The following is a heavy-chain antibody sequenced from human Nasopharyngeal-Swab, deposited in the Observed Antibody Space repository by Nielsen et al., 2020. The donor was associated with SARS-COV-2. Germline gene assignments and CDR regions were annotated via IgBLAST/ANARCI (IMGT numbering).Heavy chain of an antibody. V-gene: IGHV7-4-1*02. J-gene: IGHJ6*02. CDR3: ARDRGGVAAAGPPWDYYGMDV. CDR1: GYTFTSYA. D-gene: IGHD6-13*01. CDR2: INTNTGNP. Sequence: ASVKVSCKASGYTFTSYAMNWVRQAPGQGLEWMGWINTNTGNPTYAQGFTGRFVFSLDTPVSTAYLQISSLKAEDTAVYYCARDRGGVAAAGPPWDYYGMDVWGQGTTVTVSS.